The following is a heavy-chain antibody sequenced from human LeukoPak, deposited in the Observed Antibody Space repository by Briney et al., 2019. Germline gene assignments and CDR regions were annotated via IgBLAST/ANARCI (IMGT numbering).Heavy chain of an antibody. CDR1: GDSFTSGNYK. Sequence: SQTLSLTCTVSGDSFTSGNYKWSWLRQPAGKGLEWIGRIYTNGNTDYSPSLKSRVTVSIDMSKNQFFLKLSSVTAADTAVYYCARGPDHAKVGYSGQGTLVTVSS. V-gene: IGHV4-61*02. D-gene: IGHD1-26*01. CDR2: IYTNGNT. CDR3: ARGPDHAKVGY. J-gene: IGHJ4*02.